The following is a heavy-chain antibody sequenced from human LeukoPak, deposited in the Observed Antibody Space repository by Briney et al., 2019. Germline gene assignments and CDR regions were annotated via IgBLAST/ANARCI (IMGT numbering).Heavy chain of an antibody. CDR3: ARGRSRSSSGWYFDY. CDR1: GFSVSGNF. Sequence: PGGSLRLSCTASGFSVSGNFMTWVRQAPGKGLEWISFIYAGGTTSYAGSVKGRFTLSRSNSKNTIYLQLNSLRVEDTAVYYCARGRSRSSSGWYFDYWGQGTLVTVSS. D-gene: IGHD3-22*01. J-gene: IGHJ4*02. V-gene: IGHV3-53*01. CDR2: IYAGGTT.